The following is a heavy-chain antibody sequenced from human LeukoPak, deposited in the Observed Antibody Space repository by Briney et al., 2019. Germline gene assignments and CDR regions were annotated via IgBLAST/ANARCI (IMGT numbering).Heavy chain of an antibody. CDR2: IYYSGST. V-gene: IGHV4-59*01. J-gene: IGHJ4*02. D-gene: IGHD2-15*01. CDR1: GGSISSYY. Sequence: SETLSLTCTVSGGSISSYYWSWIRQPPGKGLEWIGYIYYSGSTNYNPSLKSRVTISVDTSKNQFSLKLSSVTAADTAVYYCARFMDEIDCSGGSCYSYYFDYWGQGTLVTVSS. CDR3: ARFMDEIDCSGGSCYSYYFDY.